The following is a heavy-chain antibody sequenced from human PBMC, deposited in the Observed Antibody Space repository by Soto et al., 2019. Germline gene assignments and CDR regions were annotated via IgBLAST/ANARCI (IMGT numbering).Heavy chain of an antibody. V-gene: IGHV4-39*01. CDR1: GDSMTISDFL. J-gene: IGHJ3*02. CDR3: AGPLYAHWAFGI. D-gene: IGHD2-2*01. CDR2: IYYSGSA. Sequence: ETLSLTCTVSGDSMTISDFLWGWVCQSPGKGLEWIGGIYYSGSAYYNPSLGSRATLSVDTSRNQFFLSVTSVTAADTAVYYCAGPLYAHWAFGIWGQGKLVTVSS.